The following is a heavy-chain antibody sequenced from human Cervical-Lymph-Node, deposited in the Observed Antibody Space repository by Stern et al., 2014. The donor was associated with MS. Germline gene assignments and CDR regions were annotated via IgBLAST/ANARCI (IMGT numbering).Heavy chain of an antibody. V-gene: IGHV4-30-4*01. J-gene: IGHJ4*02. Sequence: QVQLQESGPGLVKPSQTLSLTCTVSGGSIRSGASYWSWIRQPPGKGLEWIWSIYSSRSTYYNPSLKSRVTISVDTSKNQFSLKLSSETAADTAVYYCARGMDSSSSNFDYWGQGTLVTVSS. D-gene: IGHD6-6*01. CDR2: IYSSRST. CDR3: ARGMDSSSSNFDY. CDR1: GGSIRSGASY.